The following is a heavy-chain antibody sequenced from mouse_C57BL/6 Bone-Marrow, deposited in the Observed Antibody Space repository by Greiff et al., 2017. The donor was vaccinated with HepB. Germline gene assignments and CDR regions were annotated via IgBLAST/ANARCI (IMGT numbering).Heavy chain of an antibody. Sequence: QVQLKQSGAELVRPGASVTLSCKASGYTFTDYEMHWVKQTPVHGLEWIGAIDPETGGTAYNQKFKGKAILTADKSSSTAYMELRSLTSEDSAVYYCTRRWDVWYFDVWGTGTTVTVSS. CDR2: IDPETGGT. V-gene: IGHV1-15*01. D-gene: IGHD4-1*01. J-gene: IGHJ1*03. CDR3: TRRWDVWYFDV. CDR1: GYTFTDYE.